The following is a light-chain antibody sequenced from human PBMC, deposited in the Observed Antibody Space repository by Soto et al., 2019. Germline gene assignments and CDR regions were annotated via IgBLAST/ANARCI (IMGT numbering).Light chain of an antibody. V-gene: IGKV3-20*01. CDR1: QTVSSSY. CDR2: GAS. J-gene: IGKJ4*01. CDR3: QQYGSSPRT. Sequence: EIVLTQSPGTLSLSPGERVILSCRASQTVSSSYVAWYQQKPGQAPRLLISGASSRATGIPDRFSGSGSGTDFTLTISRLEPEDLAVYYCQQYGSSPRTFGGGTKVEIK.